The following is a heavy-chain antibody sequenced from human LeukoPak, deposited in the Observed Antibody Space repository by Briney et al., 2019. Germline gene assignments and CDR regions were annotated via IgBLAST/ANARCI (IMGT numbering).Heavy chain of an antibody. CDR1: GFTFDDYA. CDR2: ISWNSGTI. J-gene: IGHJ4*02. V-gene: IGHV3-9*01. D-gene: IGHD6-13*01. Sequence: QPGRSLRLSCAASGFTFDDYAMHWVRQAPGKGLEWVSGISWNSGTIGYADSVKGRFTISRDNAKNSLYLQMNSLRAEDTALYYRAKDRYSSTWYYFDYWGQGTLVTVSS. CDR3: AKDRYSSTWYYFDY.